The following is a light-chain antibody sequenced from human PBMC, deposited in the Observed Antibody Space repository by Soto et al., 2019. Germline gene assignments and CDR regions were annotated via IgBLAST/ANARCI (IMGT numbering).Light chain of an antibody. CDR3: QQYNVWPLT. Sequence: EIVMTQSPVTLSVSPGDRTTLSCRASQSVNINLAWYPHKPGQTPKLLIYVASTRATGIPARFSGSGSGTEFTLTISSLQSEDFAVYYCQQYNVWPLTFGGGTKVEFK. CDR2: VAS. J-gene: IGKJ4*01. V-gene: IGKV3-15*01. CDR1: QSVNIN.